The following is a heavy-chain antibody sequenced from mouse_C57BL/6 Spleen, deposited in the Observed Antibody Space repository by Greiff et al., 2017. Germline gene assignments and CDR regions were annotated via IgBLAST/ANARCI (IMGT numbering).Heavy chain of an antibody. Sequence: EVMLVESGGGLVKPGGSLKLSCAASGFTFSSYAMSWVRQTPEKRLEWVATISDGGSYTYYPDNVKGRFTISRDNAKNNLYLQMSHLKSEDTAMYYCARVGGYHYFDYWGQGTTLTVSS. V-gene: IGHV5-4*03. J-gene: IGHJ2*01. D-gene: IGHD3-1*01. CDR1: GFTFSSYA. CDR3: ARVGGYHYFDY. CDR2: ISDGGSYT.